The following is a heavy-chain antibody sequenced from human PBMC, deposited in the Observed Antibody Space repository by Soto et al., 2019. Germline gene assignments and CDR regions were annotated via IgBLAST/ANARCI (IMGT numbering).Heavy chain of an antibody. CDR1: GFTFSSYG. CDR2: ISYDGSNK. J-gene: IGHJ3*02. CDR3: AKEGDHPMTTLTWGAFDI. D-gene: IGHD4-17*01. V-gene: IGHV3-30*18. Sequence: QVQLVESGGGVVQPGRSLRLSCAASGFTFSSYGMHWVRQAPGKGLEWVAVISYDGSNKYYADSVKGRFTISRDNSKNTLYLQMNSLRAEDTAVYYCAKEGDHPMTTLTWGAFDIWGQGTMVTVSS.